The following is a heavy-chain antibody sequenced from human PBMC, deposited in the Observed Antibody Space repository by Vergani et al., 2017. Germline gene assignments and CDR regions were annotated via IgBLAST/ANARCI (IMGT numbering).Heavy chain of an antibody. CDR2: ISAYNGNT. CDR3: ARVANYYDSSGYYYRTCYFDY. CDR1: GYTFTSYG. V-gene: IGHV1-18*01. Sequence: QVQLVQSGAEVKKPGASVKVSCKASGYTFTSYGISWVRQAPGQGLEWMGWISAYNGNTNYAQKLQGRVTMTTDTSTSTAYMELRRLRSDAAAVYYCARVANYYDSSGYYYRTCYFDYWGQGTLVTVSS. J-gene: IGHJ4*02. D-gene: IGHD3-22*01.